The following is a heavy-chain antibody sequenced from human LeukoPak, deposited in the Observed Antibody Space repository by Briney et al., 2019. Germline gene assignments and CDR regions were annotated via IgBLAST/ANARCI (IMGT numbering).Heavy chain of an antibody. Sequence: PGGSLRLSCAASGFTFSSHAMSWVRQTPGKGLECVSHISGSGSSTYYADSAKGRFTSSRDNSKNTLYLQMNSLRAEDTAVYYCAKGRAVAGTLDYWGQGTLVTVSS. J-gene: IGHJ4*02. V-gene: IGHV3-23*01. CDR3: AKGRAVAGTLDY. CDR2: ISGSGSST. D-gene: IGHD6-19*01. CDR1: GFTFSSHA.